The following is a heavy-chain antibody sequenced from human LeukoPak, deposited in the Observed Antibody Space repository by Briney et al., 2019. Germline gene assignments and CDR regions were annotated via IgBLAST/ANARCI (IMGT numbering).Heavy chain of an antibody. CDR2: VYSGGTT. V-gene: IGHV3-53*01. Sequence: GSLRLSCAASGFTASSSYMSWGCQAPGKGLERVSVVYSGGTTYYADSVKGLFTISRDNSKNPLYLQMISLSAEGTGVYHCARGLVMAVAGTRDAFDMWGQGTMVTVSS. J-gene: IGHJ3*02. D-gene: IGHD6-19*01. CDR3: ARGLVMAVAGTRDAFDM. CDR1: GFTASSSY.